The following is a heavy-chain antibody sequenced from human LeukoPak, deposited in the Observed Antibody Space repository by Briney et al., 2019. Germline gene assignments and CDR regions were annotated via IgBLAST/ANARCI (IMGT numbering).Heavy chain of an antibody. CDR3: ARVPLRDCSSTSCLRYFYMDV. CDR2: IYYSGST. V-gene: IGHV4-59*13. J-gene: IGHJ6*03. CDR1: GGSISSYY. D-gene: IGHD2-2*01. Sequence: SETLSLTCTVSGGSISSYYWSWIRQSPGKGLEWIGYIYYSGSTSYTPSLKSRVTISIDTSKNQFSLNLSSVTAADMAVYYCARVPLRDCSSTSCLRYFYMDVWGKGTTVTVS.